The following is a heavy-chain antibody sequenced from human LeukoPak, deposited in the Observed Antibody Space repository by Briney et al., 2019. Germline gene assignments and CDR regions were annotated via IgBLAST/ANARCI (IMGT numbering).Heavy chain of an antibody. V-gene: IGHV3-74*01. CDR1: GFTFSSYW. J-gene: IGHJ4*02. D-gene: IGHD2-15*01. Sequence: GGSLRLSCAASGFTFSSYWMHWVRQAPGKGLVWVSRINTDGSSTSYADSVKGRFTISRDNAENTLYLQMSSLRAEDTAVYYCARDIGVTAWGEWNYWGQGTLVTVSS. CDR3: ARDIGVTAWGEWNY. CDR2: INTDGSST.